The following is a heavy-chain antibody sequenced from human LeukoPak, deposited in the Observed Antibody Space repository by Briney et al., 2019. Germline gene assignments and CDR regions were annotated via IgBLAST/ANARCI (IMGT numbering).Heavy chain of an antibody. Sequence: GGSLRLSCAASGFTFSSYWMHWVRQAPGQGLVWVSRINSDGSSTSYADSVKGRFTISRDNAKNTLYLQMNSLRAEDTAVYYCARAFRGYSYGYLGYWGQGTLVTVSS. CDR2: INSDGSST. J-gene: IGHJ4*02. CDR1: GFTFSSYW. D-gene: IGHD5-18*01. CDR3: ARAFRGYSYGYLGY. V-gene: IGHV3-74*01.